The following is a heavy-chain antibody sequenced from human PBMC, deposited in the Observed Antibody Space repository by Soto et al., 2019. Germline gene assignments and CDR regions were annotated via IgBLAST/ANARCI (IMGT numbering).Heavy chain of an antibody. J-gene: IGHJ6*02. CDR1: AYTFTRYG. D-gene: IGHD2-8*01. V-gene: IGHV1-18*01. Sequence: QGHLVQSGAEVKKPGASVKVSCKTSAYTFTRYGISWVRQAPGQGLEWMGWISGYNGDTNYAQNLQDRVTMTIDTSTTTAYMELRSLTSDDTAVYYCAKNGQPPYYYYGLDVWGHGTTVTVSS. CDR3: AKNGQPPYYYYGLDV. CDR2: ISGYNGDT.